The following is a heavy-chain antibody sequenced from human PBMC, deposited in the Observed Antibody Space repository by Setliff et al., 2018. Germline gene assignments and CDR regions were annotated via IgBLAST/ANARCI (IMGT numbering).Heavy chain of an antibody. V-gene: IGHV3-30*02. J-gene: IGHJ6*03. CDR2: LRSDESDT. CDR3: ARAKGNDYSMDV. CDR1: GFTFNNYA. Sequence: GGSLRLSCAASGFTFNNYAMNWVRQAPGRGLEWVAFLRSDESDTTYGDSVKGRFTISRDNAKNTLYLQMNSLRADDTAVYYCARAKGNDYSMDVWGKGTTVTVSS.